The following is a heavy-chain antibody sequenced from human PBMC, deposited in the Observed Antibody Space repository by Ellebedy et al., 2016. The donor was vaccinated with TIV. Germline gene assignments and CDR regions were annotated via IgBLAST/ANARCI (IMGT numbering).Heavy chain of an antibody. CDR1: GFTFSSYG. D-gene: IGHD3-16*01. J-gene: IGHJ4*02. V-gene: IGHV3-64D*06. CDR3: VKAWGD. Sequence: GESLKISCAASGFTFSSYGMHWVRQAPGKGLEYVSAITGDGGSTYYADSVKGRFTISRDNSKHTLYLQMSSLRDEDTAMYYCVKAWGDWGQGALVTVSS. CDR2: ITGDGGST.